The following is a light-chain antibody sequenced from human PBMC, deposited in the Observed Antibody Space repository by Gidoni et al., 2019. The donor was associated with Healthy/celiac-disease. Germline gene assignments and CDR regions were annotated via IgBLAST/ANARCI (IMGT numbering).Light chain of an antibody. J-gene: IGLJ2*01. Sequence: SYELTQPPSVSVSPGQTASITCSGDKLVDKDASGYQQKPGQSPVLVIYQDSKPPSGIPERFSGSNSGNTATLTISGTQAMDEADYYCQAWDSSTACVVFGGGTKLTVL. V-gene: IGLV3-1*01. CDR2: QDS. CDR3: QAWDSSTACVV. CDR1: KLVDKD.